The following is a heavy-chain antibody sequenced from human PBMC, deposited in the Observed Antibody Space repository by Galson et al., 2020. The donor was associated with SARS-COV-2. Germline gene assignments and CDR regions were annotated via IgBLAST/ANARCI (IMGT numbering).Heavy chain of an antibody. CDR1: GLTFSSNW. D-gene: IGHD5-12*01. CDR3: ARDQDGYNDF. J-gene: IGHJ4*02. Sequence: GESLKISCAASGLTFSSNWMSWVRQAPGKGMQWVANRKQDGSDRYYGDSVKGRFTISSDYAKNSVYLQMNSLRAEDTAVYYCARDQDGYNDFWGQGTLVTVSS. CDR2: RKQDGSDR. V-gene: IGHV3-7*01.